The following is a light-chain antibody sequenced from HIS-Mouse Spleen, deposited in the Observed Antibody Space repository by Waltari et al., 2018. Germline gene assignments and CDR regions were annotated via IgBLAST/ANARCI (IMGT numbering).Light chain of an antibody. J-gene: IGLJ2*01. CDR2: DVS. V-gene: IGLV2-11*01. CDR3: CSYAGSYTLV. Sequence: QSALTQPRSVSGSPGQSVTISCTGPSSDFVGYNYVSWYHQHPGKAPKLMIYDVSKRPSGVPDRFSGSKSGNTASLTISGLQAEDEADYYCCSYAGSYTLVFGGGTKLTVL. CDR1: SSDFVGYNY.